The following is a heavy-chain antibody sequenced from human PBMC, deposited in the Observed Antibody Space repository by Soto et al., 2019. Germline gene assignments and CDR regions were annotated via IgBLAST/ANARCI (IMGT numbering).Heavy chain of an antibody. CDR1: GYTFTSYY. J-gene: IGHJ4*02. Sequence: ASVKVSCKASGYTFTSYYMHWVRQAPGQGLEWMGIINPSGGSTSYAQKFQGRVTMTRDTSTSTVYMELSSLRSEDTAVYYCARDRDIVVVPAAMHFDYWGQGTLVTVSS. V-gene: IGHV1-46*03. CDR3: ARDRDIVVVPAAMHFDY. CDR2: INPSGGST. D-gene: IGHD2-2*01.